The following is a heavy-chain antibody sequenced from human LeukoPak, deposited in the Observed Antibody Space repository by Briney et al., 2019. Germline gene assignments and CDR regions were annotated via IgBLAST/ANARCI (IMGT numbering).Heavy chain of an antibody. CDR2: ISYDGSNK. Sequence: GGSLRLSCAASGFTFSSYGMHWVRQAPGKGLEWVALISYDGSNKYYADSVKGRFTISRDNSQNTLYLQMNILRPEDTAVYYCARESVSATDAFDIWGQGTMVTVSS. D-gene: IGHD6-19*01. V-gene: IGHV3-30*19. CDR1: GFTFSSYG. J-gene: IGHJ3*02. CDR3: ARESVSATDAFDI.